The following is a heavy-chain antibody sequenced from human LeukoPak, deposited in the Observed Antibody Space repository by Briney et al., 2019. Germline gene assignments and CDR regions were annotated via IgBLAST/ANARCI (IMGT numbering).Heavy chain of an antibody. CDR1: GFTFDDYA. Sequence: PGRSLRLSCAASGFTFDDYAMHWVRQAPGKGLEWVSGISWNSGSIGYADSVKGRFTISRDNAKNSLYLQMNSLRAEDTALYYCAKGFIAVAGTWFDPWGQGTLVTVSS. CDR2: ISWNSGSI. J-gene: IGHJ5*02. D-gene: IGHD6-19*01. V-gene: IGHV3-9*01. CDR3: AKGFIAVAGTWFDP.